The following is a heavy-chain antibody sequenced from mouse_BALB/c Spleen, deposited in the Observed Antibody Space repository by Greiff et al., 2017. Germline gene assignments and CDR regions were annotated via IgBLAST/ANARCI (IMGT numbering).Heavy chain of an antibody. CDR3: ARDIYYYGSSYEDY. D-gene: IGHD1-1*01. Sequence: EVQGVESGGGLVQPGGSLKLSCAASGFTFSSYGMSWVRQTPDKRLELVATINSNGGSTYYPDSVKGRFTISRDNAKNTLYLQMSSLKSEDTAMYYCARDIYYYGSSYEDYWGQGTSVTVSS. J-gene: IGHJ4*01. CDR2: INSNGGST. V-gene: IGHV5-6-3*01. CDR1: GFTFSSYG.